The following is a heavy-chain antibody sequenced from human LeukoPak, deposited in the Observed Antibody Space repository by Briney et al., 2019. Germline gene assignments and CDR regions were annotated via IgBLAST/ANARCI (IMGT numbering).Heavy chain of an antibody. Sequence: GESLKLSCMGSRYRLPSYWLGWARHMPRKGLEWMGINYSGDSDTRYRPSFQGQVTISADKSISTHYLQWSSLKASDTAMYYCAGRNYGDDAFDIWGQGTMVSVSS. CDR2: NYSGDSDT. CDR3: AGRNYGDDAFDI. V-gene: IGHV5-51*01. J-gene: IGHJ3*02. D-gene: IGHD4-17*01. CDR1: RYRLPSYW.